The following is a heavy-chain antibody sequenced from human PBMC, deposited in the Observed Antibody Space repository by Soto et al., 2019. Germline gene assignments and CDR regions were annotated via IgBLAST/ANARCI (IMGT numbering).Heavy chain of an antibody. CDR2: IHHSGTT. CDR3: AKDSGYNYGYFRWFDP. CDR1: GGSFSSFY. D-gene: IGHD5-18*01. J-gene: IGHJ5*02. Sequence: PSETLSLTCTVYGGSFSSFYWSWIRQSPGKGLEWIGEIHHSGTTNYNPSLKSRVTISVDTSKSQFSLKLSSVTAADTAVYYCAKDSGYNYGYFRWFDPWGQGTLVTVPQ. V-gene: IGHV4-34*01.